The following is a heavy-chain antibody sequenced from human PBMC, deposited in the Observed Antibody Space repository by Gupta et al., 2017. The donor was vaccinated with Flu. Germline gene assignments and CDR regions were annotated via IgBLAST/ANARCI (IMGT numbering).Heavy chain of an antibody. CDR2: IKQDGSEK. J-gene: IGHJ4*02. CDR3: ARDLGATVAYFDS. D-gene: IGHD4-23*01. CDR1: GFTVSRYW. V-gene: IGHV3-7*01. Sequence: EVQLVESGGGLVQPGGSLSLSCAASGFTVSRYWMSWVRQAPGKGLEWVANIKQDGSEKYYVYSVKGRFTISRDNAKNSLYLQMNSLRAEDTAVYYCARDLGATVAYFDSWGQGTLVTVSS.